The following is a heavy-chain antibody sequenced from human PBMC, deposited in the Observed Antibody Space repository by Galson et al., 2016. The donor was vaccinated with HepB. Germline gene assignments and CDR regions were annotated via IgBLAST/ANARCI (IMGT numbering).Heavy chain of an antibody. J-gene: IGHJ4*02. Sequence: SLRLSCAASGFTFSNFWMHWVRQAPGKGLVWVSRIKSDGETADYADSVKGRFTISRDNAKNTLSLQMESLRAKDTAVYYCVRTITPAPIPLFDYWGQGTLVTVSS. CDR3: VRTITPAPIPLFDY. CDR2: IKSDGETA. D-gene: IGHD3-10*01. V-gene: IGHV3-74*01. CDR1: GFTFSNFW.